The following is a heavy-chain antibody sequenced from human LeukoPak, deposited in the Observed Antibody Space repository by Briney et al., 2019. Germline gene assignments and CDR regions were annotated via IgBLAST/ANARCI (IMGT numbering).Heavy chain of an antibody. CDR3: ARDLGSPGDYYYGMDV. D-gene: IGHD3-10*01. CDR1: GFTFSSYA. V-gene: IGHV3-30-3*01. J-gene: IGHJ6*02. Sequence: PGGSLRLSCAASGFTFSSYAMHWVRQAPGKGLEWVAVISYDGSNKYYADSVKGRFTISRDNSKNTLYLQMNSLRAEDTAVYYCARDLGSPGDYYYGMDVWGQGTTVTVSS. CDR2: ISYDGSNK.